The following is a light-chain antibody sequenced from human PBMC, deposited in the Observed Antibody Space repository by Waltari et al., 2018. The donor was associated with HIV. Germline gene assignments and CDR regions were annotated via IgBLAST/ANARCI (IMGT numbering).Light chain of an antibody. J-gene: IGKJ1*01. Sequence: IQMTQSPSSLSASVGARVTITCRASQSISSYLNWYQQKPGKAPKLLIYAASSLQSGVPSRFSGSGSGTDFTLTISSLQPEDFATYYCQQSYSTPVTFGQGTKVEIK. CDR1: QSISSY. CDR2: AAS. CDR3: QQSYSTPVT. V-gene: IGKV1-39*01.